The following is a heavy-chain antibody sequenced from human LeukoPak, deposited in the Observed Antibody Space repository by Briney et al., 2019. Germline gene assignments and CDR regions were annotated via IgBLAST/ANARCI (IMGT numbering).Heavy chain of an antibody. CDR3: AKDPSYNWNYLTY. CDR1: GFSFSSYG. V-gene: IGHV3-30*18. D-gene: IGHD1-20*01. Sequence: GGSLRLSCAASGFSFSSYGMHWVRQAPGKGLEWVAVISYDGSNKYYADSVKGRFTISRDNSKNTLYLQMNSLRAEDTAVYYCAKDPSYNWNYLTYWGQGTLITVSS. J-gene: IGHJ4*02. CDR2: ISYDGSNK.